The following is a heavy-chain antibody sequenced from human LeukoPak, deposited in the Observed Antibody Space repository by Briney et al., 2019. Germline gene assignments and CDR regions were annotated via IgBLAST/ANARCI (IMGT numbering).Heavy chain of an antibody. V-gene: IGHV3-53*01. CDR3: ARALNYGSGAPSWFDP. J-gene: IGHJ5*02. CDR2: IYSGGST. D-gene: IGHD3-10*01. CDR1: GFTVSSNY. Sequence: HGGSLRLSCAASGFTVSSNYMSWVRQAPGKGLEWVSVIYSGGSTYYADSVKGRFTISRDNSKNTLYLQMNSLRAEDTAVYYCARALNYGSGAPSWFDPWGQGTLVTVSS.